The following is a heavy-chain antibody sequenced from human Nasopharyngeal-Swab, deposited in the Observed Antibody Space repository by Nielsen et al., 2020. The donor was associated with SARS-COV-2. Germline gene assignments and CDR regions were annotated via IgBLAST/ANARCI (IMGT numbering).Heavy chain of an antibody. J-gene: IGHJ4*02. D-gene: IGHD6-19*01. CDR2: SSSSDSTT. V-gene: IGHV3-48*03. Sequence: IRQPPGKGLEWVSYSSSSDSTTYYADSVKGRFTISRDNAKNSLYLQMNSLRVEDTGVYYCARADSSGWFFSDWGRGTLVTVSS. CDR3: ARADSSGWFFSD.